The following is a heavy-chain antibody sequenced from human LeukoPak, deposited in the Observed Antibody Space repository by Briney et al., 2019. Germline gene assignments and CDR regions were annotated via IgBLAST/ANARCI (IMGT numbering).Heavy chain of an antibody. CDR3: ANDLTESGSFVDI. CDR2: ISGDGGST. Sequence: GGSLRLSCAASGFTFDDYAMHWVRQAPGKGLEWVSLISGDGGSTYYADSVKGRFTISRDNSKNSLYLQMNSLRTEDTALYYCANDLTESGSFVDIWGQGTMVTVSS. D-gene: IGHD1-26*01. J-gene: IGHJ3*02. V-gene: IGHV3-43*02. CDR1: GFTFDDYA.